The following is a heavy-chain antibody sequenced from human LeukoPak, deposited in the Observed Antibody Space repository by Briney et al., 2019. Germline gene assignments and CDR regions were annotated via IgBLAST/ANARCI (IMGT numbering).Heavy chain of an antibody. Sequence: GGSLRLSCAASGFTFSSYAMHWVRQAPGKGLEYVSAISSNGGSTYYANSVKGRFTISRDNSKNTLYLQMGSLRAEDMAVYYCARGNKGAPTHYMDVWGKGTTVTVSS. D-gene: IGHD2/OR15-2a*01. CDR2: ISSNGGST. J-gene: IGHJ6*03. V-gene: IGHV3-64*01. CDR1: GFTFSSYA. CDR3: ARGNKGAPTHYMDV.